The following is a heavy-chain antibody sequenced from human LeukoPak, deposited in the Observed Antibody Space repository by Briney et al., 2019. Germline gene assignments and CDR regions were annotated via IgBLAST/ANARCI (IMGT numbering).Heavy chain of an antibody. CDR2: IKEDGSVK. J-gene: IGHJ6*04. D-gene: IGHD2-2*01. CDR3: ARDCSSSTCQHGMDV. Sequence: GGSLRLSCAASRLTFGSYWVSWVRQAPGKGPEWVANIKEDGSVKRYVDSVKGRFTISRDNAKNSLYLQMNSLRAEDTAVYYCARDCSSSTCQHGMDVWGKGTTVTVSS. CDR1: RLTFGSYW. V-gene: IGHV3-7*03.